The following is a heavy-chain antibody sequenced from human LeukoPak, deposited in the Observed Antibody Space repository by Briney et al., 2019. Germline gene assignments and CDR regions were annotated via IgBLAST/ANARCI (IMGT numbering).Heavy chain of an antibody. J-gene: IGHJ4*02. D-gene: IGHD2-2*01. Sequence: PGRSLRLSCAASGFTFSSYAMHWVRQAPGKGLEWVAVISYDGSNKYYADSVKGRFTISRDNSKNTLYLQMNSLRAEDTAVYYCARAHCSSISCYGDYWGQGTLVTVSS. CDR1: GFTFSSYA. CDR3: ARAHCSSISCYGDY. V-gene: IGHV3-30-3*01. CDR2: ISYDGSNK.